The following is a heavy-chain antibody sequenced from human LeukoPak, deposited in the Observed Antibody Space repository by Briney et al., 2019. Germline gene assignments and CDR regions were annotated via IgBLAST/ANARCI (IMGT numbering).Heavy chain of an antibody. Sequence: GASVTVSCTASGGTFSSYAISWVRQAPGQGLEWMGGIIPISGTANYAQKFQGRVTITADESTSTAYMELSSLRSEDTAVYYCARQRGSSGYSIGYWGQGTLVTVSS. CDR3: ARQRGSSGYSIGY. J-gene: IGHJ4*02. CDR1: GGTFSSYA. V-gene: IGHV1-69*13. CDR2: IIPISGTA. D-gene: IGHD3-22*01.